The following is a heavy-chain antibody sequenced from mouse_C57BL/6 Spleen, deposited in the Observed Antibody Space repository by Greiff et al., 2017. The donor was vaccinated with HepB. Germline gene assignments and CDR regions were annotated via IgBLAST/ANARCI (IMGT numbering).Heavy chain of an antibody. CDR1: GYTFTDYY. CDR3: ARRAYYGYDVGYFDY. Sequence: EVQLQQSGPELVKPGASVKISCKASGYTFTDYYMNWVKQSHGKSLEWIGDINPNNGGTSYNQKFKGKATLTVDKSSSTAYMELRSLTSEDSAVYYCARRAYYGYDVGYFDYWGQGTTLTVSS. CDR2: INPNNGGT. V-gene: IGHV1-26*01. J-gene: IGHJ2*01. D-gene: IGHD2-9*01.